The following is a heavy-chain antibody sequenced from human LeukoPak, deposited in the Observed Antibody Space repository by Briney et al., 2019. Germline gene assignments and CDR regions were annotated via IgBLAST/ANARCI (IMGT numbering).Heavy chain of an antibody. CDR2: IKQDGYEK. J-gene: IGHJ4*02. V-gene: IGHV3-7*01. Sequence: GGSLRLSCAASGFTFSGYWMSWVRQTPEKGLEWVANIKQDGYEKYYVDSVKGRFTISRDNAKNSLYLQMNSLRADDTAIYYCARDKIVGPTTLDYWGQGTLVSVSS. CDR1: GFTFSGYW. CDR3: ARDKIVGPTTLDY. D-gene: IGHD1-26*01.